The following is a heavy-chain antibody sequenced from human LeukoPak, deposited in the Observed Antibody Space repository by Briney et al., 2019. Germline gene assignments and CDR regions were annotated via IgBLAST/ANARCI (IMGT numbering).Heavy chain of an antibody. CDR1: GYTFTSYG. D-gene: IGHD6-19*01. CDR3: AASGWSKPYYFDS. V-gene: IGHV1-18*01. J-gene: IGHJ4*02. CDR2: ISAYNGNT. Sequence: ASVKVSCKASGYTFTSYGFNWVRHAPGQGLEWMGWISAYNGNTNYAQKVQGRVTVTTDTSTNTAYMELRSLRSDDTAMYYCAASGWSKPYYFDSWGQGTLVTVSS.